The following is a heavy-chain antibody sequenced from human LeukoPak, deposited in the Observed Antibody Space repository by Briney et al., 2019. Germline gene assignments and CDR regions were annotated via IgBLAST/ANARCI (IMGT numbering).Heavy chain of an antibody. D-gene: IGHD6-19*01. V-gene: IGHV3-30-3*01. J-gene: IGHJ4*02. CDR1: GFTFSSYA. CDR2: ISYDGSNK. CDR3: ARDVGSGRYPPRDYFDY. Sequence: GGSLRLSCAASGFTFSSYAMHWVRQAPGKGLEWVAVISYDGSNKYYADSVKGRFTISRDNSKNTLYLQMNSLRAEDTAVYYCARDVGSGRYPPRDYFDYWGQGTLVTVSS.